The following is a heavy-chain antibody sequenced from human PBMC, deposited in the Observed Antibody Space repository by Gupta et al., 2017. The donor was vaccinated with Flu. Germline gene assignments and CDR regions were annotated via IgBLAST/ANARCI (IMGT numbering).Heavy chain of an antibody. J-gene: IGHJ5*02. D-gene: IGHD5-18*01. Sequence: QVQLQESGPGLVKPSQTLSFTCTVSGGYIGSGSYYWSWIRQPAGKGLEWIGRIYISGNTNVNPSLKSRVTISVDTSKKQISLNLTSVTAADTAVYYCAREWIQGGWLDPWGQGTLVTVSS. CDR1: GGYIGSGSYY. CDR3: AREWIQGGWLDP. V-gene: IGHV4-61*02. CDR2: IYISGNT.